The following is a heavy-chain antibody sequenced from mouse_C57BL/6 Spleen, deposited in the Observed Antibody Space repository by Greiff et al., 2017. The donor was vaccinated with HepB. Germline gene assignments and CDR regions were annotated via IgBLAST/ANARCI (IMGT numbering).Heavy chain of an antibody. J-gene: IGHJ2*01. CDR1: GFTFSSYA. Sequence: EVMLVESGGGLVKPGGSLKLSCAASGFTFSSYAMSWVRQTPEKRLEWVATISDGGSYTYYPDNVKGRFTISRDNAKNNLYLQMSHLKSEDTAMYYCARDLVYPYFDYWGQGTTLTVSS. CDR3: ARDLVYPYFDY. D-gene: IGHD1-1*02. V-gene: IGHV5-4*01. CDR2: ISDGGSYT.